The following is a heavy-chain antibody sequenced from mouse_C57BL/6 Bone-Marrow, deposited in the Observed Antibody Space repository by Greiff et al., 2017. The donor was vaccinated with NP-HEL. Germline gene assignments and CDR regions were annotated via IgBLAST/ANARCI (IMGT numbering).Heavy chain of an antibody. CDR1: GYTFTDYY. CDR2: INPYNGGT. Sequence: VQLQQSGPVLVKPGASVKMSCKASGYTFTDYYMNWVKQSHGKSLEWIGVINPYNGGTSYNQKFKGKATLTVDKSSSTAYMELNSLTSEDSAVYYCARSVVATYWYFDVWGTGTTVTVSS. CDR3: ARSVVATYWYFDV. V-gene: IGHV1-19*01. J-gene: IGHJ1*03. D-gene: IGHD1-1*01.